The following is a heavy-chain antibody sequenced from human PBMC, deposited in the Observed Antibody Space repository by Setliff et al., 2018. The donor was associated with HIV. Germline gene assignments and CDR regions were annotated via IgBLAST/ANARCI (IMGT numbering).Heavy chain of an antibody. CDR3: ARQLSNSLDY. V-gene: IGHV1-18*01. D-gene: IGHD7-27*01. J-gene: IGHJ4*02. Sequence: ASVKVSCKASGYNFTIFGITWVRQAPGQGLEWMAWISTYNGNTKYAQKLQGRVTMTTDTSTSTAYMELRSLRSDDTAVYYCARQLSNSLDYWGQGTLVTVSS. CDR2: ISTYNGNT. CDR1: GYNFTIFG.